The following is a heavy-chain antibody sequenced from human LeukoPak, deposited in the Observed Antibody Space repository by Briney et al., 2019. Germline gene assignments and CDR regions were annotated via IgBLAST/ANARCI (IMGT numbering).Heavy chain of an antibody. J-gene: IGHJ4*02. CDR1: GFTLSRYS. Sequence: GGSLRLSCAASGFTLSRYSMNWVRQAPGKGLEWVSAISGSGGSTYYADSVKGRFTISRDNSKNTLYLQMNSLRAEDTAVYYCARTARSFTDYWGQGTLVTVSS. V-gene: IGHV3-23*01. CDR2: ISGSGGST. CDR3: ARTARSFTDY.